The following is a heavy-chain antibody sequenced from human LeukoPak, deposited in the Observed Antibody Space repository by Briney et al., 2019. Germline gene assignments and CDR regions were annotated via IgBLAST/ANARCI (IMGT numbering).Heavy chain of an antibody. Sequence: GGSLRLSCAASGFTFDDYAMHWVRQAPGKGLEWVSGISWNSGSIGYADSVKGRFTISRDNAKNSLYLQMNSLRAEDTAVYYCASGMKTTFDYWGQGTLVTVSS. J-gene: IGHJ4*02. CDR3: ASGMKTTFDY. V-gene: IGHV3-9*01. D-gene: IGHD1-1*01. CDR2: ISWNSGSI. CDR1: GFTFDDYA.